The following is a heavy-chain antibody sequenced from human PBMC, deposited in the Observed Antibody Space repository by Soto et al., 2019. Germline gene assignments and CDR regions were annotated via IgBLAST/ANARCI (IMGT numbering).Heavy chain of an antibody. CDR3: AREGELGFVDYYQSGIDV. J-gene: IGHJ6*02. CDR1: CYTFLNYG. V-gene: IGHV1-18*01. CDR2: LSPYNGNT. D-gene: IGHD1-7*01. Sequence: QVQLVQSGPEVRKPGASVKVSCKASCYTFLNYGISCVRQATDQGLDLMGWLSPYNGNTNYGEKLKGIVTMTTDTSATTPYMELWSLRSDATAVYYCAREGELGFVDYYQSGIDVWGQGTTVTVSS.